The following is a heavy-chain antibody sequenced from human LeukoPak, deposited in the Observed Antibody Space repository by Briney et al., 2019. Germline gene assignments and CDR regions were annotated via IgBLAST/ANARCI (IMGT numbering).Heavy chain of an antibody. V-gene: IGHV3-7*01. J-gene: IGHJ4*02. CDR3: ARVEGTYYDFWSGYYESHYCTNGVCFFDY. D-gene: IGHD3-3*01. Sequence: GSLRLSCAASGFTFSSYWMSWVRQAPGKGLEWVANIKQDGSEKYYVDSVKGRFTISRDNAKNSLYLQMNSLRAEDTAVYYCARVEGTYYDFWSGYYESHYCTNGVCFFDYWGQGTLVTVSS. CDR1: GFTFSSYW. CDR2: IKQDGSEK.